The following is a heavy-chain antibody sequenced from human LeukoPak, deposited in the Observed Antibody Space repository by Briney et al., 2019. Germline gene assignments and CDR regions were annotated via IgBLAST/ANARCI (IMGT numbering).Heavy chain of an antibody. CDR2: ITSTSATK. CDR3: VRGPIENAFDV. J-gene: IGHJ3*01. Sequence: GGSLRLSCAASGFAFSTYSMNWVRQAPGKGLEWVSYITSTSATKYYADSVKGRFTVSRDNAKGSLFLQMNSLRDEDTAVYYCVRGPIENAFDVWGQGTMATVSS. CDR1: GFAFSTYS. D-gene: IGHD5-24*01. V-gene: IGHV3-48*02.